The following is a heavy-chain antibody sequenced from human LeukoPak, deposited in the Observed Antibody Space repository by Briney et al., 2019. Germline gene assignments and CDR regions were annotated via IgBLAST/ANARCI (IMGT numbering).Heavy chain of an antibody. V-gene: IGHV3-11*01. Sequence: GGSLRLSCAASGFTFSDYYTSWIRHAPGKGREWVSYISSSGSTIYYADSVKGRFTISRHNAKNSLYLQMNSLRAEDTAVYYCARDLLFVRVAFDIWGQGTMVTVSS. D-gene: IGHD6-6*01. CDR3: ARDLLFVRVAFDI. CDR2: ISSSGSTI. J-gene: IGHJ3*02. CDR1: GFTFSDYY.